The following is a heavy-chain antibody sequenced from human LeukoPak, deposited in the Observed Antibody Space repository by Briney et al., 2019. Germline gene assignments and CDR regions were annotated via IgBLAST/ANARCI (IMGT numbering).Heavy chain of an antibody. Sequence: GSLRLSCAVSGFAFGSEAMSWVRQSPAKGLEWVASISPGGGTTYYADYVKGRFTISRDNAKNTLYLQINSLRAEDTAVYYCARGAYHAYYLDYWGQGSLVTVSS. J-gene: IGHJ4*02. V-gene: IGHV3-23*01. CDR1: GFAFGSEA. D-gene: IGHD3-16*01. CDR2: ISPGGGTT. CDR3: ARGAYHAYYLDY.